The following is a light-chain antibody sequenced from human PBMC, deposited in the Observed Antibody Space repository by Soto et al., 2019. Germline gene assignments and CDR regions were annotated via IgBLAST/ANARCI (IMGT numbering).Light chain of an antibody. J-gene: IGKJ1*01. CDR2: LAS. CDR1: QSVDNW. CDR3: QHFSGSSPWT. Sequence: DIQMTQSPSTLSASVGDRIIITCRASQSVDNWLAWFQQKPGEAPRVLIYLASGLESGVPSRFSGSRFGTEFTLTISSLQPDDFATYYCQHFSGSSPWTFGQGTKVEL. V-gene: IGKV1-5*03.